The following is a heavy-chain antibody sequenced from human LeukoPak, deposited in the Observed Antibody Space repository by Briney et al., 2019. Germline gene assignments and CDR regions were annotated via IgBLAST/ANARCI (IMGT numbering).Heavy chain of an antibody. CDR1: GGSISSGGYY. D-gene: IGHD5-24*01. CDR3: ASRRDGYNTIDY. V-gene: IGHV4-31*03. CDR2: IYYSGSA. Sequence: SQTLSLTCTVSGGSISSGGYYWSWIRQHPGKGLEWIGYIYYSGSAYYNPSLKSRVTLSVDTSKNQFSLKLSSVTAADTAVYYCASRRDGYNTIDYWGQGTLVTVSS. J-gene: IGHJ4*02.